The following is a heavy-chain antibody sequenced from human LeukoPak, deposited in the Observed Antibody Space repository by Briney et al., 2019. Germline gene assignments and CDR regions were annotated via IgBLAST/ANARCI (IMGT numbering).Heavy chain of an antibody. CDR1: GFTFSSYA. D-gene: IGHD1-26*01. J-gene: IGHJ4*02. CDR3: ARDKFTVGAVDY. V-gene: IGHV3-23*01. Sequence: GGSLRLSCAASGFTFSSYAMTWVRQAPDKGLEWVSAISGSDGSTYYADSVKGRFTISRDDSQNTLYLQMNSLRAEDTAVYYCARDKFTVGAVDYWGQGTLVTVSS. CDR2: ISGSDGST.